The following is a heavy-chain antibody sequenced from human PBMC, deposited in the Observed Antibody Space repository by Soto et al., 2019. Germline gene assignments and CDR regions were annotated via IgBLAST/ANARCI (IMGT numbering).Heavy chain of an antibody. Sequence: SETLSLTCTVSGGSISSYYWSWIRQSPGKGLEWVAYISHTGTTDYNPSLKSRLTISLDTSKNQFSLKLTSVTAADTAVYYCARDLGFCSSTSCYPWFDPWGQGTLVTVSS. CDR2: ISHTGTT. CDR1: GGSISSYY. V-gene: IGHV4-59*01. J-gene: IGHJ5*02. D-gene: IGHD2-2*01. CDR3: ARDLGFCSSTSCYPWFDP.